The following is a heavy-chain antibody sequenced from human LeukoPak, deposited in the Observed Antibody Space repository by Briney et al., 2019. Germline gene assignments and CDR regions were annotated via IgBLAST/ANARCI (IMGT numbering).Heavy chain of an antibody. Sequence: PSETLSLTCTVSGGSISSYYWSWIRQPPGKGLEWIGYIYYSGSTNYNPSLKSRVTISVDTSKNQFSLKLSSVTAADTAVYYCAREAPPQENYYFDYWGQGTLVTVSS. CDR1: GGSISSYY. CDR2: IYYSGST. J-gene: IGHJ4*02. V-gene: IGHV4-59*01. CDR3: AREAPPQENYYFDY.